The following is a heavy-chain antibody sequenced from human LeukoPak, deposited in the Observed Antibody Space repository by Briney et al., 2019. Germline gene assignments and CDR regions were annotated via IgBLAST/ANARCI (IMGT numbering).Heavy chain of an antibody. D-gene: IGHD3-16*01. V-gene: IGHV3-7*03. J-gene: IGHJ6*02. CDR3: ARGGGLDV. CDR1: GFTFSSYW. CDR2: INHNGNVN. Sequence: GGSLRLSCAASGFTFSSYWVNWARQAPGKGLEWVASINHNGNVNYYVDSVKGRFTISRDNAKNSLYLQMSNLRAEDTAVYFCARGGGLDVWGQGAAVTVSS.